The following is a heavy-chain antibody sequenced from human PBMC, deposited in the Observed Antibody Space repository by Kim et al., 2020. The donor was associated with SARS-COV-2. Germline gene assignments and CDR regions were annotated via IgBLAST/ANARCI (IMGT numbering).Heavy chain of an antibody. J-gene: IGHJ6*01. D-gene: IGHD2-8*01. Sequence: GGSLRLSCAASGFTFSSYEMNWVRKAPGKGMEWVSYISSSGSTIYYADSAKGRFTISRDNAMNSMYLQMNRLRAEDTDGYYCARDAGNIVLMVQHYGMDV. CDR1: GFTFSSYE. CDR2: ISSSGSTI. CDR3: ARDAGNIVLMVQHYGMDV. V-gene: IGHV3-48*03.